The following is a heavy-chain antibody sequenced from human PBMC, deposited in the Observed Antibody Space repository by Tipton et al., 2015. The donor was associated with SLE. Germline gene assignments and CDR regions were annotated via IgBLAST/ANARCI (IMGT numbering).Heavy chain of an antibody. V-gene: IGHV3-49*04. D-gene: IGHD2-8*01. CDR3: VRESTRAPGANIYYGLDV. Sequence: SLRLSCAASGFTFSDYAMNWVRQAPGTGLEWVGFIKIKAYGGTTEYAASVKDRFTISRDNVKKSLYLQMDSLRGEDTALYYCVRESTRAPGANIYYGLDVWGQGTTVTVSS. CDR2: IKIKAYGGTT. CDR1: GFTFSDYA. J-gene: IGHJ6*02.